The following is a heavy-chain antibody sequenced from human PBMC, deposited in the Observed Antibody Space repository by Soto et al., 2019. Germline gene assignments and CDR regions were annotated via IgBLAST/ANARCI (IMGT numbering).Heavy chain of an antibody. CDR1: GGSISSYY. CDR2: VYTSGST. J-gene: IGHJ4*02. V-gene: IGHV4-4*07. D-gene: IGHD3-10*01. Sequence: QVQLQESGPGLVKPSETLSLTCTVSGGSISSYYWSWIRQPAGQGLEWIGRVYTSGSTNYNPYLKSRVTMSVDTSKNQFSLKLSSVTAADTAVYYCAREMRTPLVRGVIMGEFDYWGQGTLVTVSS. CDR3: AREMRTPLVRGVIMGEFDY.